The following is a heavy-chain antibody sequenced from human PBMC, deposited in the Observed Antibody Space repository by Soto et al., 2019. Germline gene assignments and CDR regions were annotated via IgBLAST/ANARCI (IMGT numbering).Heavy chain of an antibody. V-gene: IGHV3-74*01. J-gene: IGHJ4*02. D-gene: IGHD6-19*01. CDR1: GFTFSFYW. CDR3: ARGVSSGWDYYFDY. Sequence: EVQLVESGGGLVQPGGSLRLSCAASGFTFSFYWMHWVRQAPGKGLVWVSRLRGDGSSTSYADSLKGRFNISRDNAKNTVYVQMNSLRVEDTAVYYCARGVSSGWDYYFDYWGQGTLVTVSS. CDR2: LRGDGSST.